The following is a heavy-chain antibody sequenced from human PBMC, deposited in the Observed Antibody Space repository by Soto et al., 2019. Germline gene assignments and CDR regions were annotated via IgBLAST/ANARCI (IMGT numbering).Heavy chain of an antibody. D-gene: IGHD4-17*01. V-gene: IGHV1-18*01. CDR2: ISAYNGNT. CDR1: GYTFTSYG. J-gene: IGHJ4*02. CDR3: ARNTDYGDIPQDYY. Sequence: ASVKVSCKASGYTFTSYGISWVRQAPGQGLEWMGWISAYNGNTNYAQKLQGRVTMTTDTSTSTAYMELRSLRSDDTAVYYCARNTDYGDIPQDYYWGQGTLVTVSS.